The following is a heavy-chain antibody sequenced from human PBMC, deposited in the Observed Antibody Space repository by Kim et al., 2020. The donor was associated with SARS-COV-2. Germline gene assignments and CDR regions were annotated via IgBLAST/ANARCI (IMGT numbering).Heavy chain of an antibody. Sequence: SETLSLICTVSGGSISSGSYYWSWIRQPAGKGLEWIGRIYTSGSTNYNPSLKSRVTISVDTSKNQFSLKLSSVTAADTAVYYCARELKDALRADYWGQGTLVTVSS. D-gene: IGHD5-12*01. CDR3: ARELKDALRADY. J-gene: IGHJ4*02. CDR1: GGSISSGSYY. CDR2: IYTSGST. V-gene: IGHV4-61*02.